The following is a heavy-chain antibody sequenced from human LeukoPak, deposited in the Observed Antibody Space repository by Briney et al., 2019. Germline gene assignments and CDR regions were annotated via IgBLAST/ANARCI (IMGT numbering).Heavy chain of an antibody. Sequence: GGSLRLSCAASGFTFSLYWMHWARQVPGKGLVWVSRITSDGSSTWYADSVKGRFTVSRDNARNTLSLQMNSLRAEDTALYYCARDQDGVGATIDLWGQGTLVTVSS. D-gene: IGHD1-26*01. V-gene: IGHV3-74*01. CDR2: ITSDGSST. J-gene: IGHJ4*02. CDR1: GFTFSLYW. CDR3: ARDQDGVGATIDL.